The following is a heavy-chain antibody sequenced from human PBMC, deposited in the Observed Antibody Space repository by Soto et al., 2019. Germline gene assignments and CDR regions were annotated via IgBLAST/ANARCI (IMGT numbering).Heavy chain of an antibody. CDR2: ISGSGGST. CDR3: AKAPLVYSSSYFDY. Sequence: GGSLRLSCAASGFTFSSYAMSWVCQAPGKGLEWVSAISGSGGSTYYADSVKGRFTISRDNSKNTLYLQMNSLRAEDTAVYYCAKAPLVYSSSYFDYWGQGTLVTVSS. D-gene: IGHD6-6*01. J-gene: IGHJ4*02. CDR1: GFTFSSYA. V-gene: IGHV3-23*01.